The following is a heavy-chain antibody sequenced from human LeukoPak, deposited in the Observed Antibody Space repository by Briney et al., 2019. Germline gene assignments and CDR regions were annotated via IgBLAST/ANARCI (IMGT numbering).Heavy chain of an antibody. CDR1: GFTFDDYA. Sequence: PGGSLRLSCAASGFTFDDYAMHWVRQAPGKGLEWVSGISWNNGIIDYADSVKGRFTISRDNAKNSLYLQMNSLRAEDMAFYYCAKDRLSGFSGGVIDYWGQGTLVTVSS. J-gene: IGHJ4*02. CDR2: ISWNNGII. D-gene: IGHD6-19*01. CDR3: AKDRLSGFSGGVIDY. V-gene: IGHV3-9*03.